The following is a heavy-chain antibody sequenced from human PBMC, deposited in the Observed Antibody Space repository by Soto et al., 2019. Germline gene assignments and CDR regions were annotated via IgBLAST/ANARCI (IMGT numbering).Heavy chain of an antibody. CDR3: TTEYYYDSSGYRFPYYYGMDV. D-gene: IGHD3-22*01. V-gene: IGHV3-15*07. Sequence: PGGSLRLSCAASGFTFSNAWMNWVRQAPGKGLEWVGRIKSKTDGGTTDYAAPVKGRFTISRDDSKNTLYLQMNSLKTEDTAVYYCTTEYYYDSSGYRFPYYYGMDVWGQGTTVTVSS. J-gene: IGHJ6*02. CDR2: IKSKTDGGTT. CDR1: GFTFSNAW.